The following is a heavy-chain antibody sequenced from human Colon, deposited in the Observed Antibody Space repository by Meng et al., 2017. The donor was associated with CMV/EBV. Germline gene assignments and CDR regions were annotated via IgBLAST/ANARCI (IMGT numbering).Heavy chain of an antibody. J-gene: IGHJ4*02. CDR2: IKREKDGGTI. Sequence: GESLRLSCAATGFTFTNAWMSWVRQAPGKGLEWVGRIKREKDGGTIEYAAPVKDRFIISKDDSKNTLYLQMNSLRSEDTAVYYCATTVLVPASNIDFWGQGTLVTVSS. CDR1: GFTFTNAW. V-gene: IGHV3-15*01. D-gene: IGHD2-8*02. CDR3: ATTVLVPASNIDF.